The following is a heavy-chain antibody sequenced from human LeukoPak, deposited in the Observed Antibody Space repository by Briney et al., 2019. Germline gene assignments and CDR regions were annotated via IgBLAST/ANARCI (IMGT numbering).Heavy chain of an antibody. CDR1: GFTFSSSW. CDR2: INTDGKTT. V-gene: IGHV3-74*01. Sequence: PGGSLRLSCVASGFTFSSSWMHWVRQAPGKGLVWVSRINTDGKTTTYADSVKGRFTSSRDNTKNTLYLQMNSLNAEDTALYYCARDYPPYWGQGTLVTVSS. CDR3: ARDYPPY. J-gene: IGHJ4*02.